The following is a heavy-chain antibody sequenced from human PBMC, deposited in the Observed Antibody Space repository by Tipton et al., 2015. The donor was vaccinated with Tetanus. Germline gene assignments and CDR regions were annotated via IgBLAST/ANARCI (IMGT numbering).Heavy chain of an antibody. CDR2: ISTYNGNT. V-gene: IGHV1-18*01. CDR3: ARDYFGSGSTYYFDT. D-gene: IGHD3-10*01. Sequence: QSGAEVKKPGASVKVSCKASGYTFTSYGISWARQAPGQGLEWMGWISTYNGNTKYAERFQGRITMTTDTSTSTAYMELRSLRSDDTAVFYCARDYFGSGSTYYFDTWGQGTLVTVSS. J-gene: IGHJ5*02. CDR1: GYTFTSYG.